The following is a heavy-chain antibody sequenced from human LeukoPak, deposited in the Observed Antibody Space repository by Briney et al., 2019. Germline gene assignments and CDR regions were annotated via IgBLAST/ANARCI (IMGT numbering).Heavy chain of an antibody. D-gene: IGHD5-12*01. CDR3: AREGSSGYDTDFDY. J-gene: IGHJ4*02. Sequence: PGGSLRLSCAASGFTVSSNYMSWVRRAPGKGLEWVSVIYSGGSTYYADSVKGRFTISRDNSKNTLYLQMNSLRAEDTAVYYCAREGSSGYDTDFDYWGQGTLVTVSS. CDR1: GFTVSSNY. CDR2: IYSGGST. V-gene: IGHV3-66*01.